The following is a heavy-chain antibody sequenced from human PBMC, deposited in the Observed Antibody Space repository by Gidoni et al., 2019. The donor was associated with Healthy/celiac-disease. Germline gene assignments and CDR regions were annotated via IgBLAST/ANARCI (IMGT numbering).Heavy chain of an antibody. J-gene: IGHJ4*02. V-gene: IGHV4-31*03. CDR3: ATTAPGWGYYDSSGQTSFDY. D-gene: IGHD3-22*01. Sequence: QVQLQESGPGLVKPSQTLSLPCTVSGGSIRSGGYYWSWIRPHPGKGLEWIGYTYYSGSTYYNPSLKSRVTISVDTSKNQFSLKLSSVTAADTAVYYCATTAPGWGYYDSSGQTSFDYWGQGTLVTVSS. CDR2: TYYSGST. CDR1: GGSIRSGGYY.